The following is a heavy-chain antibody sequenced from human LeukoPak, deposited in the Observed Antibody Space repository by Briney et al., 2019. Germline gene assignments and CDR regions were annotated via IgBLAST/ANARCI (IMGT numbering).Heavy chain of an antibody. V-gene: IGHV1-69*05. CDR1: GGTFSSYA. D-gene: IGHD6-6*01. J-gene: IGHJ6*03. CDR2: IIPIFGTA. Sequence: GASVKVSCKASGGTFSSYAISWVRQAPGQGLEWMGGIIPIFGTANYAQKFQGRVTITTDTSTSTAYMELRSLRSDDTAVYYCARDLRQLVRGYYYYYMDVWGKGTTVTVSS. CDR3: ARDLRQLVRGYYYYYMDV.